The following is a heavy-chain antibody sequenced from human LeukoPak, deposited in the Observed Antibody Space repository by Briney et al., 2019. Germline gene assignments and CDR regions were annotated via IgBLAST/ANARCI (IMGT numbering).Heavy chain of an antibody. CDR1: GFTFSNSA. D-gene: IGHD1-14*01. J-gene: IGHJ4*02. CDR3: LGGIEAIDY. Sequence: PGGSLRLSCAASGFTFSNSAMSWVRQAPGKGLEWVSLISGDGGSTYYADSVKGRFTISRDNSKNSLYLQMNSLRTEDTALYYCLGGIEAIDYWGQGTLVTVSS. CDR2: ISGDGGST. V-gene: IGHV3-43*02.